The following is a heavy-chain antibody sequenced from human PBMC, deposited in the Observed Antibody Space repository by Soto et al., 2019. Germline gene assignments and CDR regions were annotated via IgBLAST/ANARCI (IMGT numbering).Heavy chain of an antibody. Sequence: EVQLLDSGGVLVQPGGSLRLSCAASGFTFSTYAMSWVRQAPGKGLEWVSTISGSGDSSYYATSVKGRFTISRDNSRNTLDLQMNSLRVEDTAVYYCAKGGEGSCSQTSCLYFSDSWGQGTLVTVSS. CDR2: ISGSGDSS. CDR1: GFTFSTYA. J-gene: IGHJ4*02. V-gene: IGHV3-23*01. CDR3: AKGGEGSCSQTSCLYFSDS. D-gene: IGHD2-15*01.